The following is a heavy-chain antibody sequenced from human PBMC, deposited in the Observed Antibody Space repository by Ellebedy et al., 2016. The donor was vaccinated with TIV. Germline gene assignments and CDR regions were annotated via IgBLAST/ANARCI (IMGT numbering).Heavy chain of an antibody. Sequence: GGSLRLSCAASGFTFSSYAMSWVRQAPGKGLEWVANIKQDGSEKYYVDSVKGRFSISRDNTKNSLYLQMNSLTDEDTAVYYCARDQWLGRAYYFDYWGQGTLLTVSS. CDR2: IKQDGSEK. CDR1: GFTFSSYA. D-gene: IGHD6-19*01. CDR3: ARDQWLGRAYYFDY. V-gene: IGHV3-7*01. J-gene: IGHJ4*02.